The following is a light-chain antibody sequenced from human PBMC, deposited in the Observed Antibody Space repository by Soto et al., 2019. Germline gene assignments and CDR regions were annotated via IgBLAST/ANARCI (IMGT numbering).Light chain of an antibody. J-gene: IGKJ4*01. CDR1: QSISSW. CDR3: QQYNSYALT. CDR2: DAS. V-gene: IGKV1-5*01. Sequence: DIQMTQSPSTLSASVGDRVTITCRASQSISSWLAWYQQKPGKAPKLLIFDASSLESGVPSRFSGRGSGTVVTLTISSLQPDDFATYYCQQYNSYALTFGGGTKVEIK.